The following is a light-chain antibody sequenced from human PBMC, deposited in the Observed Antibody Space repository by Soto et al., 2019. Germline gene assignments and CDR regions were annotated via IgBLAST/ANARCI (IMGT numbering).Light chain of an antibody. Sequence: SLSCRASQSVSSNLAWYQQKPGRAPRILIFGASSRAAGVPDRFSVSGSGTDITFAIDSLHSADFVVYFWQQYDNLPLAFAPGTKVDI. V-gene: IGKV3-15*01. CDR1: QSVSSN. CDR3: QQYDNLPLA. J-gene: IGKJ3*01. CDR2: GAS.